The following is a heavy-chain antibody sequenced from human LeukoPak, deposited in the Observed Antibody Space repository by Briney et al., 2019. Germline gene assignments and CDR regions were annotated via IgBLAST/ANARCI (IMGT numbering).Heavy chain of an antibody. V-gene: IGHV3-66*01. Sequence: GGSLRLSCAASGFTVSDNAVNWVLQAPGKGLQWVSAIYSGSRPYYLDSVEGRFFISRDFAKNTVFLQMNSLRVEDTALYYCARDSPSSDALDIWGQGTMVTVAS. J-gene: IGHJ3*02. CDR2: IYSGSRP. CDR3: ARDSPSSDALDI. CDR1: GFTVSDNA. D-gene: IGHD2-2*01.